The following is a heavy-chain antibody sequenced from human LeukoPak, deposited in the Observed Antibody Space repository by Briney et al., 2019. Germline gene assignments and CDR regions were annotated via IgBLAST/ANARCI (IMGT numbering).Heavy chain of an antibody. Sequence: PGGSLRLSCAASGFTFSSYAMHWVRQAPGKGLEWAAVISYDGSNKYYADSVKGRFTISRDNSKNTLYLQMNSLRAEDTAVYYCARDHVVVTAILSYYYYGMDVWGQGATVTVSS. D-gene: IGHD2-21*02. V-gene: IGHV3-30*04. CDR2: ISYDGSNK. CDR3: ARDHVVVTAILSYYYYGMDV. J-gene: IGHJ6*02. CDR1: GFTFSSYA.